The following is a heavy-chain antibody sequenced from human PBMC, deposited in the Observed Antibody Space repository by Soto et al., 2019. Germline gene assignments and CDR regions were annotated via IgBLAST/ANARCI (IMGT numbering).Heavy chain of an antibody. CDR2: ISYDGSNK. V-gene: IGHV3-30*04. Sequence: GGSLRLSCAASGFTFSSYAMHWVRQAPGKGVEWGAVISYDGSNKYYADSVKGRFTISRDNSKNTLYLQMNSLRAQDTAVYYCARDRNSSGWLGYYYYGMDVWGQGTTVTVSS. D-gene: IGHD6-19*01. CDR3: ARDRNSSGWLGYYYYGMDV. J-gene: IGHJ6*02. CDR1: GFTFSSYA.